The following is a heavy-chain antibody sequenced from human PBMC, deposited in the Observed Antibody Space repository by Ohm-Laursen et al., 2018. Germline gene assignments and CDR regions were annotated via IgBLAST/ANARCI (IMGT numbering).Heavy chain of an antibody. CDR3: TAHYKF. V-gene: IGHV3-15*01. CDR1: GFTFSNAW. Sequence: SLRLSCTASGFTFSNAWMSWVRQAPGKGLEWVCLIKRSSEGSATHYAAPVKGRFAISRDDSEITLHLQIDSLKTEDTAIYCCTAHYKFWGQGTLVTVSA. CDR2: IKRSSEGSAT. D-gene: IGHD4-11*01. J-gene: IGHJ1*01.